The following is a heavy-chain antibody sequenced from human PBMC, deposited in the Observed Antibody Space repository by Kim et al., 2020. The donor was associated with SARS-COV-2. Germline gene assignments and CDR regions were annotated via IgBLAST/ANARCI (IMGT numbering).Heavy chain of an antibody. CDR1: GFSLSTSGVC. D-gene: IGHD5-18*01. J-gene: IGHJ6*02. Sequence: SGPTLVNPTHTLTLTCTFSGFSLSTSGVCVGWIRHPPGKALEWLALIYWDDDKRYSPSLKSRLTITKDTSKNQVVLTMTNMDPVDTATYYCAHSLRGYSYGFDYYYYGMDVWGQGTTVTVSS. V-gene: IGHV2-5*02. CDR3: AHSLRGYSYGFDYYYYGMDV. CDR2: IYWDDDK.